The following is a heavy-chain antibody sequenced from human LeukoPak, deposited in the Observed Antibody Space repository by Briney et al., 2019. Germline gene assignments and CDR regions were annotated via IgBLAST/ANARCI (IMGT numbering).Heavy chain of an antibody. Sequence: GTSLRLSCAASGFTFSSYAMYWVRQAPGKGLEWVALISKDGSDEDHADSVKGRFTISRDNSKDTLYLQMISLRIEDTAAYYCAREAYYGSGRSRQPSPVWGQGTLVTVSS. J-gene: IGHJ4*02. V-gene: IGHV3-30*01. CDR1: GFTFSSYA. CDR2: ISKDGSDE. D-gene: IGHD3-10*01. CDR3: AREAYYGSGRSRQPSPV.